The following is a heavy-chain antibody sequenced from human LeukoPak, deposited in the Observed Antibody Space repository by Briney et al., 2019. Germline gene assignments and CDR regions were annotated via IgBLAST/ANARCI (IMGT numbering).Heavy chain of an antibody. Sequence: GGSLRLSCAASGFTFSSYSMNWVRQAPGKGLEWVSVIYSGGSTYYADSVKGRFTISRDNSKNTLYLQMNSLRAEDTAVYYCASSSGYQTAFDIWGQGTMVTVSS. V-gene: IGHV3-53*01. CDR3: ASSSGYQTAFDI. CDR2: IYSGGST. D-gene: IGHD3-22*01. CDR1: GFTFSSYS. J-gene: IGHJ3*02.